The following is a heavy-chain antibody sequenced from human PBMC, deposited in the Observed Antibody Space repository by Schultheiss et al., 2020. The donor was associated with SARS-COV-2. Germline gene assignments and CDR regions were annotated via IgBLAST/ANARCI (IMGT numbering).Heavy chain of an antibody. CDR1: GYTFTGYY. Sequence: SVKVSCKASGYTFTGYYMHWVRQAPGQGLEWMGWINPNSGGTNYAQKFQGRVTMTRDTSISTAYMELSRLRSDDTAVYYCARDETGIYYYYYGMDVWGQGTTVTVSS. CDR2: INPNSGGT. J-gene: IGHJ6*02. V-gene: IGHV1-2*02. CDR3: ARDETGIYYYYYGMDV. D-gene: IGHD1-1*01.